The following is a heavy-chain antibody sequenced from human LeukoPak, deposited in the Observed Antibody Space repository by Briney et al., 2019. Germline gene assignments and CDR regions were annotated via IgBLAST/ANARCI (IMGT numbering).Heavy chain of an antibody. CDR2: INSDGTNT. Sequence: GGSLRLSCAASGFTFSNYWMHWVRQAPGKGLVWVSRINSDGTNTSYADSVKGRFTISKDNAKNSLYLQMNSLRAEDAAVYYCARAANGVVDYWGQGTLVTVSS. V-gene: IGHV3-74*01. D-gene: IGHD1-1*01. J-gene: IGHJ4*02. CDR3: ARAANGVVDY. CDR1: GFTFSNYW.